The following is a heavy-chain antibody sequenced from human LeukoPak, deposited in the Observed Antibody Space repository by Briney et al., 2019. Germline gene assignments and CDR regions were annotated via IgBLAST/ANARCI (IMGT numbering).Heavy chain of an antibody. Sequence: GGSLRLSCAASGFTFSSYAMSWVRQAPGKGLEWVSAISGSGGSTYYADSVKGRFTISRDNSKNTLYLQMNSLRAEDTAVYYCAKDQPYYYDSSGFQLTFDYWGQGTLVTVSS. CDR3: AKDQPYYYDSSGFQLTFDY. D-gene: IGHD3-22*01. CDR2: ISGSGGST. CDR1: GFTFSSYA. J-gene: IGHJ4*02. V-gene: IGHV3-23*01.